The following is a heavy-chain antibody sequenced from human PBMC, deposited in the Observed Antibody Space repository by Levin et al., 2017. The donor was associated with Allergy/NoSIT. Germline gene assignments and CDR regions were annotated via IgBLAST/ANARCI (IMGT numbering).Heavy chain of an antibody. CDR3: ARIWGDYDFCSGYYTGVYYFDY. Sequence: SGPTLVKPTETLTLTCTVSGFSLSNARMGVSWIRQPPGKALEWLAHIFSNDEKSYSTSLKSRLTISKDTSKSQVVLTMTNMDPVDTATYYWARIWGDYDFCSGYYTGVYYFDYWGQGTLVTVSS. CDR1: GFSLSNARMG. D-gene: IGHD3-3*01. V-gene: IGHV2-26*01. CDR2: IFSNDEK. J-gene: IGHJ4*02.